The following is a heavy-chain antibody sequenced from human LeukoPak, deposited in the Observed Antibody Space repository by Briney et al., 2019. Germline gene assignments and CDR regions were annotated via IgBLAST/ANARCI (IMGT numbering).Heavy chain of an antibody. V-gene: IGHV3-66*02. Sequence: GGSLRLSCAASGFTVSSNYMSWVRQAPGKGLEWGSVIYSGGSTYYADSVKGRFTISRDNSKNTLYLQMNSLRAEDTAVYYCAREVADYYYGMDVWGQGTTVTVSS. CDR2: IYSGGST. D-gene: IGHD2-15*01. CDR1: GFTVSSNY. J-gene: IGHJ6*02. CDR3: AREVADYYYGMDV.